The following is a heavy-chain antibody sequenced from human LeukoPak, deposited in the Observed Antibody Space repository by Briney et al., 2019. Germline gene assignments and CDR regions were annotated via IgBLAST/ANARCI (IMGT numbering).Heavy chain of an antibody. D-gene: IGHD5-18*01. J-gene: IGHJ5*02. V-gene: IGHV4-59*08. CDR3: ARQFYTAIVLFWFDP. CDR1: GGSISSYY. CDR2: IYYGGST. Sequence: SETLSLTCTVSGGSISSYYWSWIRQPPGKGLEWIGYIYYGGSTNYNPSLKSRVTISVDTSKNQFSLKLSSVTAADTAVYYCARQFYTAIVLFWFDPWGLGTLVTVSS.